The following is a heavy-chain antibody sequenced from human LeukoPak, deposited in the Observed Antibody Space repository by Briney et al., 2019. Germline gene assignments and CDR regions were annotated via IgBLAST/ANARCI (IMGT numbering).Heavy chain of an antibody. Sequence: PSETLSLTCAVYGGSFSGYYWSWIRQPPGKGLEWIGEINHSGSTNYNPSLKSRVTISVDTSKNQFSLKLSSVTAADTAVYYCARRDFGRAIDYWGQGTLVTVSS. J-gene: IGHJ4*02. D-gene: IGHD3/OR15-3a*01. CDR3: ARRDFGRAIDY. CDR2: INHSGST. V-gene: IGHV4-34*01. CDR1: GGSFSGYY.